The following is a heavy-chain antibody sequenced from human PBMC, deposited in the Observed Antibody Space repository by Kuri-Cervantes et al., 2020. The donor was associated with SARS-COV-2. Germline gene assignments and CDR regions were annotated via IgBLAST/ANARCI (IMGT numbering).Heavy chain of an antibody. D-gene: IGHD1-26*01. CDR1: GFTFSSYA. Sequence: GESLKISCAASGFTFSSYAMSWVRQAPGKGLEWVPAISGSGGSTYYADSVKGRFTISGGNSKNTLYLQMNSLRAEDTAVHYCAKGPVGATGAFDIWGQGTMVTVSS. CDR2: ISGSGGST. V-gene: IGHV3-23*01. J-gene: IGHJ3*02. CDR3: AKGPVGATGAFDI.